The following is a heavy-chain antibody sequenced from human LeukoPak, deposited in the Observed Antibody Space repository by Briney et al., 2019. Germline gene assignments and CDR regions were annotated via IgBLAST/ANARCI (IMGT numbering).Heavy chain of an antibody. CDR2: VHNSVGT. Sequence: PSETLSLTCTVSGGSMNTYYWTWIRQTAGGALEWIGQVHNSVGTTYNPSLRSRVSLSLDTSKNHFSLRLASVTAADTAVYFCGRHSPGYIYGFLYWGQGTLVTVSS. D-gene: IGHD5-18*01. CDR1: GGSMNTYY. V-gene: IGHV4-4*07. CDR3: GRHSPGYIYGFLY. J-gene: IGHJ4*02.